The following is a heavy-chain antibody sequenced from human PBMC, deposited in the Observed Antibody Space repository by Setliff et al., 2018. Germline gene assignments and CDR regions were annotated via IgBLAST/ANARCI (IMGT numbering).Heavy chain of an antibody. Sequence: AGSLRLSCAASGFTFSTFWMSWVRQAPGKGLEWVANIKQDGSEKYYVDSVKGRFTISRDNANNSLYLQMNSLKAEDTAVYYCARGGYSYGFWGQGTRVTVSS. CDR2: IKQDGSEK. CDR1: GFTFSTFW. D-gene: IGHD5-18*01. J-gene: IGHJ4*02. CDR3: ARGGYSYGF. V-gene: IGHV3-7*04.